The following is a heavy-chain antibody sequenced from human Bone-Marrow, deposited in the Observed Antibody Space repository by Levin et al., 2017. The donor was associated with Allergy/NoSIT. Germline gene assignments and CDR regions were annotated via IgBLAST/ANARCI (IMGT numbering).Heavy chain of an antibody. D-gene: IGHD2-21*01. CDR3: ARVLQYSYYYTDV. J-gene: IGHJ6*03. Sequence: PSQTLSLTCTVSGVSITSGSYYWSWIRQPAGKGLEWIGHSYTSGNITYNPSLKSRVTISLDTSKNQFSLKLRSVTAADTAVYYCARVLQYSYYYTDVWGKGTMVTVSS. CDR1: GVSITSGSYY. V-gene: IGHV4-61*09. CDR2: SYTSGNI.